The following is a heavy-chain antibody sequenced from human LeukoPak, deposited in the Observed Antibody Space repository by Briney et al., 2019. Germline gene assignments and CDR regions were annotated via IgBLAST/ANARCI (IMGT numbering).Heavy chain of an antibody. CDR3: ARAHPSDY. J-gene: IGHJ4*02. CDR2: ISSSSSYI. V-gene: IGHV3-21*04. CDR1: GFTFSSYS. Sequence: GGSLRLSCAASGFTFSSYSMNWVRQAPGKGLEWVSSISSSSSYIYYADSVKGRFTISRDNAKNSLYLQMNSLSVEDTAVYYCARAHPSDYWGQGTLVTVSS.